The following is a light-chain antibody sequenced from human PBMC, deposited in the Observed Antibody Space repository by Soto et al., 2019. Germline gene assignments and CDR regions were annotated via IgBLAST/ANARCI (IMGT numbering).Light chain of an antibody. Sequence: QSALTQPRSVSGSPGQSVTIYCTGTSSDVGDYNLVSWYQHHPGKAPKLMIYDVIKRPSGVPDRFSGSKSGDTASLTISGLQAEDEADYYCCSYAGSYTFYVFGTGTKVTV. CDR1: SSDVGDYNL. J-gene: IGLJ1*01. V-gene: IGLV2-11*01. CDR2: DVI. CDR3: CSYAGSYTFYV.